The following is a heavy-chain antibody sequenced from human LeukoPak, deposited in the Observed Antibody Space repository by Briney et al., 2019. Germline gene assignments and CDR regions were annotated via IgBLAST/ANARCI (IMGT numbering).Heavy chain of an antibody. J-gene: IGHJ6*03. D-gene: IGHD3-10*01. CDR3: ARSLGQPPYMDV. Sequence: ASVTASCMAAGYTFTGFYMHWVGQVAGQGLVWMGWSHTNNGGTTYAQNFQGRVTMTRDTSISTAYMELSRLRSDDTAVYYCARSLGQPPYMDVWGKGTTVTVSS. V-gene: IGHV1-2*02. CDR1: GYTFTGFY. CDR2: SHTNNGGT.